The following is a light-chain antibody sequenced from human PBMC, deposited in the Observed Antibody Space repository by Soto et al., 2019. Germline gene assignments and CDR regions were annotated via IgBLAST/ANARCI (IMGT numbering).Light chain of an antibody. Sequence: HYDRTRSASVSWSTGHSIPISETGTSSDVGGYYYVSWYQNHPGKAPKLIIYEVSNRPSGVSDRFSGSKSGNTASLTISGLQTEEEADYYFSSFTSSSTLVFGTGTKVT. CDR3: SSFTSSSTLV. CDR2: EVS. J-gene: IGLJ1*01. V-gene: IGLV2-14*01. CDR1: SSDVGGYYY.